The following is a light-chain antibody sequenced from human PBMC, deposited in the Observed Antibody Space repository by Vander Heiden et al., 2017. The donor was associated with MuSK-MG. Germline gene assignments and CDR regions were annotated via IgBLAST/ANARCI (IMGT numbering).Light chain of an antibody. V-gene: IGKV3-15*01. CDR3: QQYNNWPLYT. Sequence: EVVMTQSPAILSVSPGESATLSCRASQSVGSYLAWYQQKPGQPPRLLLYGASTRATGIPARFSGSGSGTEFTLTISGLQSEDFAVYYCQQYNNWPLYTFGQGTKLEIK. CDR1: QSVGSY. J-gene: IGKJ2*01. CDR2: GAS.